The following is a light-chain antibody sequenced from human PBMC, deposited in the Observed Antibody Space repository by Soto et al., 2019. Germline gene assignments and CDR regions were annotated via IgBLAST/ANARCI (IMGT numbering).Light chain of an antibody. CDR1: RGIRNY. J-gene: IGKJ3*01. CDR3: QKYSSVPV. CDR2: AAS. V-gene: IGKV1-27*01. Sequence: DIQMTQSPTSLSASVGDRVTITCRASRGIRNYVAWYQQIPGKAPKLLIYAASTLQSGVPSRFSGSGSGTDFTLTINGLQPEDVATSSCQKYSSVPVFGPGTKVEIK.